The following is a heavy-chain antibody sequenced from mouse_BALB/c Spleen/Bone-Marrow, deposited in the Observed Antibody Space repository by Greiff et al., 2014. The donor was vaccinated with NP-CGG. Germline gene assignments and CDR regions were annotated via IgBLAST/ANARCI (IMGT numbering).Heavy chain of an antibody. CDR3: ARGDYDYDDGFAY. CDR1: GYTFTSYW. CDR2: IYPGDGDT. V-gene: IGHV1-87*01. Sequence: QVQLQQSGAELARPGASVKLSCKASGYTFTSYWMQWVKQRPGQGLEWIGAIYPGDGDTRYTQKFKGKATLTADKSSSTAYMQLNSLASEDSAVYYCARGDYDYDDGFAYWGQRTLVTVSA. D-gene: IGHD2-4*01. J-gene: IGHJ3*01.